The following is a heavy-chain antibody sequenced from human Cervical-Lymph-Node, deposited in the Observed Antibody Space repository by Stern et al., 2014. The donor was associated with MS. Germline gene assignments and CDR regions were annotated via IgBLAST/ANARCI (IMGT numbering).Heavy chain of an antibody. D-gene: IGHD6-13*01. Sequence: EVQLVESGGALVQPGGSLRLSCAASGFTFSSYAMNWVHQAPGKGLECVSTISDNGSRTYHANSVKGRFTISRNNPKNTLYLQLGSLRTEDMAVYYCARGRGGAAGRYFDYWGQGTLVTVSS. CDR3: ARGRGGAAGRYFDY. CDR1: GFTFSSYA. J-gene: IGHJ4*02. CDR2: ISDNGSRT. V-gene: IGHV3-64*01.